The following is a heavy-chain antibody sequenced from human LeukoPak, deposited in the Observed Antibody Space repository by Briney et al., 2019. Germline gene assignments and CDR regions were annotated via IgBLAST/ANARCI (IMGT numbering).Heavy chain of an antibody. CDR3: ARAGPLYYDTSKDAFDI. CDR2: ISSSSTII. V-gene: IGHV3-48*04. CDR1: GFTFSTYS. Sequence: PGGSLRLSCAASGFTFSTYSMNWVRQAPGKGLEWVSYISSSSTIIYYADPVKGRFTISRDNAKNSLYLQMNSLRAEDTAVYYCARAGPLYYDTSKDAFDIWGQGTMVTVSS. D-gene: IGHD3-22*01. J-gene: IGHJ3*02.